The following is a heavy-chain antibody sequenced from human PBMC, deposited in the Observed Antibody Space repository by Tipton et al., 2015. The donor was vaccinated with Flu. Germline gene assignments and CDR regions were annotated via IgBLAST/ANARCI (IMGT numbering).Heavy chain of an antibody. CDR1: GFTFSSYA. CDR2: ISYDGSNK. CDR3: ARVVVGAADY. Sequence: SLRLSCAASGFTFSSYAMHWVRQAPGKGLEWVAVISYDGSNKYYADSVKGQFTISRDNSKNTLYLQMNSLRAEDTAVYYCARVVVGAADYWGQGTLVTVSS. V-gene: IGHV3-30*01. D-gene: IGHD1-26*01. J-gene: IGHJ4*02.